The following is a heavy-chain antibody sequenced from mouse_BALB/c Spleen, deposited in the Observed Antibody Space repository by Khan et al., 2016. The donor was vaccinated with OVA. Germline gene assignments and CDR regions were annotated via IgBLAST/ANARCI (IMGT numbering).Heavy chain of an antibody. Sequence: EVELVESGGDLVKPGGSLKLSCAASGFTFSNYAMSWVRQTPEKRLEWVASISSGGTTYYPDSVKGRFTISRDNGRNILYLQMNSLRSEDTAMFYCARDYWFTYWGQGTLVTVSA. CDR3: ARDYWFTY. CDR1: GFTFSNYA. D-gene: IGHD1-1*02. J-gene: IGHJ3*01. V-gene: IGHV5-6-5*01. CDR2: ISSGGTT.